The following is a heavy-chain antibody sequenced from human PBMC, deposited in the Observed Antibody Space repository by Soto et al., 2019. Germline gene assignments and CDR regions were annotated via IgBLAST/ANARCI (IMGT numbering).Heavy chain of an antibody. CDR1: GFTFSSYG. CDR2: ISYDGSNK. V-gene: IGHV3-30*18. Sequence: GGSLRLSCAASGFTFSSYGMHWVRQAPGKGLEWVAVISYDGSNKYYADSVKGRFTISRDNSKNTLYLQMNSLRAEDTAVYYCAKDQAEAAAGLHYFDYWGQGTLVTVSS. D-gene: IGHD6-13*01. J-gene: IGHJ4*02. CDR3: AKDQAEAAAGLHYFDY.